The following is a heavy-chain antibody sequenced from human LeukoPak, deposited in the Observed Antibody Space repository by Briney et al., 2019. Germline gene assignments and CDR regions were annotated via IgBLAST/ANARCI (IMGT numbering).Heavy chain of an antibody. J-gene: IGHJ4*02. Sequence: SETLSLTCTVSGGSISSSSYYWGWIRQPPGKGLEWIGSIYYSGSTYYNPSLKSRVTISVDTSKNQFSLKLSSVTAADTAVYYCVRHLHSSWYTSVFDYWGQGTLVTVSS. CDR3: VRHLHSSWYTSVFDY. V-gene: IGHV4-39*01. D-gene: IGHD6-13*01. CDR2: IYYSGST. CDR1: GGSISSSSYY.